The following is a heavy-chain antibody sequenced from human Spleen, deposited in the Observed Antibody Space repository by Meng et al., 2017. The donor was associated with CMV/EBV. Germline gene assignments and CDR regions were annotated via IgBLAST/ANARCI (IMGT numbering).Heavy chain of an antibody. Sequence: SETLSLTCTVSGGSISSEYYYWSWIRQPPGKGLEWIGFIFYSGISYYNPSLKSRVTISVDTSKNQFSLNLDSVTASDTAVYYCARTHYDDVGGYQVFGRWGQGTLVTVSS. J-gene: IGHJ4*02. D-gene: IGHD3-22*01. CDR2: IFYSGIS. CDR1: GGSISSEYYY. CDR3: ARTHYDDVGGYQVFGR. V-gene: IGHV4-30-4*08.